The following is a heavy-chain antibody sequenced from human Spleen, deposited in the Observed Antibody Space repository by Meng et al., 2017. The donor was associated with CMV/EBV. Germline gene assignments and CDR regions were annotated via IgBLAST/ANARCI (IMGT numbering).Heavy chain of an antibody. J-gene: IGHJ5*02. D-gene: IGHD2-2*01. CDR1: GYSFTGYW. CDR3: VLEPYCTSTRCYSP. Sequence: QVSCKGSGYSFTGYWIGWGRQMPGKGLEWMGSIYPSDSDTTFSPSFQGQVTISADKSISTAYLQWSSLKASDTAMYYCVLEPYCTSTRCYSPWGQGTLVTVSS. V-gene: IGHV5-51*01. CDR2: IYPSDSDT.